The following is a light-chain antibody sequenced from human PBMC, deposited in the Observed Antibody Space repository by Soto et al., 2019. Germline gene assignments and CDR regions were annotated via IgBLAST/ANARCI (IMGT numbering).Light chain of an antibody. CDR1: QSVGNNY. J-gene: IGKJ1*01. CDR2: DAS. V-gene: IGKV3-20*01. Sequence: EIVLTQSPDSLSLSPGERATLSCRASQSVGNNYLAWYQQKPGQAPRLLIYDASSRATGIPDRFSGSGSGTDFTLTISRLEPEDFAVYYCQQCANSPRTFGQGTKVEVK. CDR3: QQCANSPRT.